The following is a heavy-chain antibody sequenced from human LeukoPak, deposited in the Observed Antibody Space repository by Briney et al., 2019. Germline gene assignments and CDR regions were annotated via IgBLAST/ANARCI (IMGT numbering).Heavy chain of an antibody. CDR3: ARDLAQQLGYGMDV. D-gene: IGHD6-13*01. Sequence: PGGSLRLSCAASGFNFSNYGMHWVRQAPGKGLEWVTVIWYDGSNKYYAESVKDRFTISRDNSKNTVYLQMNSLRAEDTAVYYCARDLAQQLGYGMDVWGQGTTVTVSS. V-gene: IGHV3-33*01. CDR1: GFNFSNYG. J-gene: IGHJ6*02. CDR2: IWYDGSNK.